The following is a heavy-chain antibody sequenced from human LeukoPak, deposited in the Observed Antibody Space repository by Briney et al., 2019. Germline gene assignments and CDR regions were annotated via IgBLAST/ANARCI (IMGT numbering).Heavy chain of an antibody. CDR1: GVSINSSSYH. CDR2: MYYTGST. D-gene: IGHD6-13*01. V-gene: IGHV4-39*01. J-gene: IGHJ6*02. Sequence: PSETLSLTCTVSGVSINSSSYHWGCVRQLPGKGLEWIGSMYYTGSTYFTPSLNSRLTLSVDTSKNQFSLRLSSVTAADTAVYYCARHVGQQLIYNYYGLDVWGQGTTVTVSS. CDR3: ARHVGQQLIYNYYGLDV.